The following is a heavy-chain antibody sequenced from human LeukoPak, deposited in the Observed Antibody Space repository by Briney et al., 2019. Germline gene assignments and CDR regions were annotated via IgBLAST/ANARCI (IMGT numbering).Heavy chain of an antibody. CDR2: IYDSGST. D-gene: IGHD3-3*01. Sequence: PSETLSLTCTVSGGSISSSSYYWGWIRQPPGKGLEWIGSIYDSGSTYYNPSLKSRVTISVDTSKNQFSLKLSAVTAADTAVYYCARHPYDFWSGYYRINWFDPWGQGTQVTVSS. CDR1: GGSISSSSYY. V-gene: IGHV4-39*01. J-gene: IGHJ5*02. CDR3: ARHPYDFWSGYYRINWFDP.